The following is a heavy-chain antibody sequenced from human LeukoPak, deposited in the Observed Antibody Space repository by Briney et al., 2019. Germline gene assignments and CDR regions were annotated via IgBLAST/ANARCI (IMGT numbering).Heavy chain of an antibody. CDR3: AKGYYGSGSYGWFDY. D-gene: IGHD3-10*01. Sequence: PGGTLRLSCAASGFTFSSYSMNWVRQAPGKGLEWVSSISSSSSYIYYADSVKGRFTISRDNAKNSLYLQMNSLRAEDTAVYSCAKGYYGSGSYGWFDYWGQGTLVTVSS. CDR1: GFTFSSYS. V-gene: IGHV3-21*04. J-gene: IGHJ4*02. CDR2: ISSSSSYI.